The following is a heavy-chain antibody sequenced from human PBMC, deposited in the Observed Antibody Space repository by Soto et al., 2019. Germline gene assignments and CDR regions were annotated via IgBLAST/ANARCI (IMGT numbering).Heavy chain of an antibody. Sequence: PSETLSLTCTVSGGSISSYYWSWIRQPPGKGLEWIGYIYYSGSTNYNPSLKSRVTISVDTSKNQFSLKLSSVTAADTAVYYCARFYDFWSGPNSYYGMDVWGQGTTVTVSS. D-gene: IGHD3-3*01. V-gene: IGHV4-59*01. J-gene: IGHJ6*02. CDR3: ARFYDFWSGPNSYYGMDV. CDR2: IYYSGST. CDR1: GGSISSYY.